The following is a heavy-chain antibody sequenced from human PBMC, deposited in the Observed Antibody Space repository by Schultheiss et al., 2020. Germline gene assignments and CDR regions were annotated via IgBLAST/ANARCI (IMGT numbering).Heavy chain of an antibody. CDR1: GGSISGYY. CDR2: IYYSGST. J-gene: IGHJ3*02. D-gene: IGHD3-10*01. Sequence: SETLSLTCTVSGGSISGYYWSWIRQPPGKGLEWIGYIYYSGSTNYNPSLKSRVTISVDTSKNQFSLKLSSVTAADTAVYYCARALRGVRAFDIWGQGTTVTVSS. V-gene: IGHV4-59*01. CDR3: ARALRGVRAFDI.